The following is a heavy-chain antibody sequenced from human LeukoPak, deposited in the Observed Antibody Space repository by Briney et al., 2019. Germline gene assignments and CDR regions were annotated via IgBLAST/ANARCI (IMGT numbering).Heavy chain of an antibody. V-gene: IGHV3-64*01. D-gene: IGHD1-1*01. CDR2: ISSNGGST. CDR3: AREVNWRFDY. Sequence: GGPLRLSCAASGFTFSSYTMYWVRQAPGKGLEYVSAISSNGGSTYYANSVKGRFTISRDNSKNTLYLQMGSLRGGDMAVYYCAREVNWRFDYWGQGTLVTVSS. CDR1: GFTFSSYT. J-gene: IGHJ4*02.